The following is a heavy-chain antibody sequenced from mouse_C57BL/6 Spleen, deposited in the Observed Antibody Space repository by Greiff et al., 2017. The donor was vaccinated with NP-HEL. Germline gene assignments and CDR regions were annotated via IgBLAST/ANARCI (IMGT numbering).Heavy chain of an antibody. CDR3: ARSPDSSGYHYFDY. CDR1: GYTFTSYW. D-gene: IGHD3-2*02. J-gene: IGHJ2*01. CDR2: IDPSDSYT. Sequence: QVQLQQPGAELVMPGASVKLSCKASGYTFTSYWMHWVKQRPGQGLEWIGEIDPSDSYTNYNQKFKGKSTLTVDKSSSTAYMQLSSLTSEDSAVYYCARSPDSSGYHYFDYWGQGTTLTVSS. V-gene: IGHV1-69*01.